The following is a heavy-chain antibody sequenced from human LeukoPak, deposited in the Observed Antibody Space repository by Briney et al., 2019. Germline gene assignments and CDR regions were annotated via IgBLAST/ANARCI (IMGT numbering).Heavy chain of an antibody. CDR3: ARVGRELGAFDY. Sequence: ASVKVSCKASGHTFTSYYMHWVRQAPGQGLEWMGIINPSGGSTSYAQKFQGRVTMTRDTSTSTVYMELSSLRPEDTAVYYCARVGRELGAFDYWGQGTLVTVSS. V-gene: IGHV1-46*01. J-gene: IGHJ4*02. CDR2: INPSGGST. CDR1: GHTFTSYY. D-gene: IGHD1-26*01.